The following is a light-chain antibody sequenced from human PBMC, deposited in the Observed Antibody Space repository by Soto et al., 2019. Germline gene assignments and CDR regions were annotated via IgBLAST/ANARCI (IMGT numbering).Light chain of an antibody. V-gene: IGKV3-11*01. J-gene: IGKJ5*01. CDR2: DAS. CDR1: QSVGSY. CDR3: QQRSDWPPIT. Sequence: EIVLTQSPGTLSLSPGEGATLSCRASQSVGSYLVWYQQKPGQAPRLLIYDASSKATGIPARFSGSGSGTDFTLTISSLESEDFAVYYCQQRSDWPPITFGQGTRLEI.